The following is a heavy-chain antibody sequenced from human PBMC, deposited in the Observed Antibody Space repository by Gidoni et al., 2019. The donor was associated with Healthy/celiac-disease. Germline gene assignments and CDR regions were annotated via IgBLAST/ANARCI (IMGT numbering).Heavy chain of an antibody. J-gene: IGHJ5*02. CDR3: ARGTPYDSSGDWFDP. CDR2: IIPIFGTA. D-gene: IGHD3-22*01. V-gene: IGHV1-69*01. Sequence: QVQLVQSGAEVKTPGSSAHVSCQATGGPLSSYANSWVRQAPGQGLEWMGGIIPIFGTANYAQKFQGRVTITADESTSTAYMELSSLRSEDTAVYYCARGTPYDSSGDWFDPWGQGTLVTVSS. CDR1: GGPLSSYA.